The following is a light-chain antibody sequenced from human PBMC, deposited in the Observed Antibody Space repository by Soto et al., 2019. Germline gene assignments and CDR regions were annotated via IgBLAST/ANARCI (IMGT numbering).Light chain of an antibody. CDR3: QQYINWPLT. CDR2: GSS. V-gene: IGKV3-15*01. CDR1: QSVGSN. Sequence: EIVMTQSPATLSVPPGERATVSCGASQSVGSNLAWYQQKPGQAPRLLIHGSSTRATGVPARFSGSGSGTEFTLSISSLQSEDFAVYYCQQYINWPLTFGGGTRWISN. J-gene: IGKJ4*01.